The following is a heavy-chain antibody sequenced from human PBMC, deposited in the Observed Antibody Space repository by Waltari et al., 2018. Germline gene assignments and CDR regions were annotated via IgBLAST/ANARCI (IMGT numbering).Heavy chain of an antibody. CDR1: GGSMNNYY. J-gene: IGHJ2*01. CDR2: IYYSGGT. D-gene: IGHD3-10*01. CDR3: ARLPGGSLWYFDL. V-gene: IGHV4-59*08. Sequence: QVQLQESGPGLVKPSETLSLTCTVSGGSMNNYYWSWIRQPPGKGLEWIAYIYYSGGTNYNPSLKSRVTISVDTSKNHFFLKLSSVTAADTAVYYCARLPGGSLWYFDLWGRGSLVTVSS.